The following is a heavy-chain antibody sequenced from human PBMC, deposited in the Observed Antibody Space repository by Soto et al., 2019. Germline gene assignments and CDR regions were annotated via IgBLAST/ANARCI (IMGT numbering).Heavy chain of an antibody. J-gene: IGHJ4*02. CDR3: ARGRSFSTSWSDY. CDR2: INPKSGGT. CDR1: GYTFTDYY. Sequence: QVQLVQSGAEVKKPGASVKVCCKTSGYTFTDYYIHWVRQAPGQGLEWMGWINPKSGGTEYAQNFQGWATMTRDTSINTAYMELKRLKSDDTAVYYWARGRSFSTSWSDYWGQGTLVTVSS. V-gene: IGHV1-2*04. D-gene: IGHD2-2*01.